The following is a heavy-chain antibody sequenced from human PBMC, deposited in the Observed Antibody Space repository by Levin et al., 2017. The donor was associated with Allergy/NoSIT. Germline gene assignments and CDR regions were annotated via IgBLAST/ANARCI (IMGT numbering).Heavy chain of an antibody. CDR2: IKKDGSEK. CDR3: TRDLQGAGDYGSEY. V-gene: IGHV3-7*04. J-gene: IGHJ4*02. Sequence: GGSLRLSCAASGFTFSRYWMSWVRQAPGKGLEWVANIKKDGSEKYYVDSVKGRFTISRDNANNLLYLQMNSLRAEDTAVYYCTRDLQGAGDYGSEYWGQGTLVTVSS. D-gene: IGHD4-17*01. CDR1: GFTFSRYW.